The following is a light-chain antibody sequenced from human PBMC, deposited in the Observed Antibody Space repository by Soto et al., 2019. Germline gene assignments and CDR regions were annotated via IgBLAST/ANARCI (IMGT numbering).Light chain of an antibody. Sequence: VLTQSPGTLSLSPGERATLSCRASQSVRNNYLAWYQQRPGQAPRLLIYGASTRATGIPARFSGSGSGTEFTLTISSLQSEDFAVYYCQQYNNWPQTFGQGTKVDIK. CDR3: QQYNNWPQT. J-gene: IGKJ1*01. CDR2: GAS. CDR1: QSVRNN. V-gene: IGKV3-15*01.